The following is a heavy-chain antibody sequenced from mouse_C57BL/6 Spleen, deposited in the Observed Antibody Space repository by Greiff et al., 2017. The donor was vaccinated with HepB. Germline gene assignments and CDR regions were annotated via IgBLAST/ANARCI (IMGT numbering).Heavy chain of an antibody. CDR3: ARHWGIDY. J-gene: IGHJ2*01. Sequence: EVKLMESGGDLVKPGGSLKLSCAASGFTFSSYGMSWVRQTPDKRLEWVATISSGGSYTYYPDSVKGRFTISRDNAKNTLYLQMSSLKSEDTAMYYCARHWGIDYWGQGTTLTVSS. CDR1: GFTFSSYG. CDR2: ISSGGSYT. V-gene: IGHV5-6*01.